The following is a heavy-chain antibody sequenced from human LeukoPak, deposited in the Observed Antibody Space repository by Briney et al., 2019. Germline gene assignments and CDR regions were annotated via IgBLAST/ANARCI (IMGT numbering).Heavy chain of an antibody. Sequence: PSETLSLTCTVSGGSISSYYWSWIRQPPGKGLEWIGYIYYSGSTNYNPSLKSRVTISVDTSKNQFSLKLSSMTAADTAVYYCARLTTGNRQCPKCAFYILGQGTMVTVSS. CDR2: IYYSGST. V-gene: IGHV4-59*08. CDR1: GGSISSYY. J-gene: IGHJ3*02. CDR3: ARLTTGNRQCPKCAFYI. D-gene: IGHD1-1*01.